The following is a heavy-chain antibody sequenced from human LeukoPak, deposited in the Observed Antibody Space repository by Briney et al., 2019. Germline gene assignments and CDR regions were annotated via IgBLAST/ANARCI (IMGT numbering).Heavy chain of an antibody. D-gene: IGHD6-19*01. CDR2: INPNSGGT. J-gene: IGHJ4*02. CDR1: GGTFSSYY. V-gene: IGHV1-2*02. CDR3: ARGGRSSGWYYFDY. Sequence: ASVKVSCKASGGTFSSYYMHWVRQAPGQGLEWMGWINPNSGGTNYAQKFQGRVTMTRDTSISTAYMELSRLRSDDTAVYYCARGGRSSGWYYFDYWGQGTLVTVSS.